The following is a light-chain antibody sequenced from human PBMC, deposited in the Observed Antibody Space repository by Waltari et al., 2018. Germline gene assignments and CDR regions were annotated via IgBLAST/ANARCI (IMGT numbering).Light chain of an antibody. CDR3: SSYAGSNNLI. J-gene: IGLJ2*01. CDR2: DVS. CDR1: SSDVGDYNY. Sequence: QSVLTQPPSASGSPGQSVTISCTGTSSDVGDYNYVSWYQQHPGKAPKLMSYDVSKRPSGVPDRFYGSKSGNTASLTVAGLQADDEADYYCSSYAGSNNLIFGGGTKLTVL. V-gene: IGLV2-8*01.